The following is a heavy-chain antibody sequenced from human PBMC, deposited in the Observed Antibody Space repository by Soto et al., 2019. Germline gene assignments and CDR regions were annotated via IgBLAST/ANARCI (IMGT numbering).Heavy chain of an antibody. V-gene: IGHV3-74*01. Sequence: GGSLRLSCAASGFTFGPFWMHWVRQAPGKGLVWLSHINSDGSTIFYADSVKGRFTISRDNAKNKLYLQMNSLRVEDTAVYYCARDRVESGYPEYFQHWGQGTLVTVSS. CDR1: GFTFGPFW. CDR2: INSDGSTI. D-gene: IGHD3-22*01. J-gene: IGHJ1*01. CDR3: ARDRVESGYPEYFQH.